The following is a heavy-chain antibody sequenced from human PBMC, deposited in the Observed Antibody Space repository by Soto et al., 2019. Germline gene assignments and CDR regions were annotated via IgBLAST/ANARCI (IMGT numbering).Heavy chain of an antibody. CDR1: GGSISSGGYY. V-gene: IGHV4-31*03. J-gene: IGHJ6*02. CDR2: IYYSGST. Sequence: QVQLQESGPGLVKPSQTLSLTCTVSGGSISSGGYYWSWIRQHPGKGLEWIGYIYYSGSTYYNPSLKSRVTIAVDTSKNQFSLKLSSVTAADTAVYYCARDVRGYYYGMDVWGQGTTVTVSS. CDR3: ARDVRGYYYGMDV. D-gene: IGHD7-27*01.